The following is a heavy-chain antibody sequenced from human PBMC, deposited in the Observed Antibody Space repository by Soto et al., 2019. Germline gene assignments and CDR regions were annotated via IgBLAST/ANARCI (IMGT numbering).Heavy chain of an antibody. CDR2: TYYGSKWYN. Sequence: QTLSLTCAISGDSVSSNSAAWNWIRQSPSRGLEWLGRTYYGSKWYNDYAVSVKSRITINPDTSKNQFSLQLNSVTPEDTAVYYCARVNWNLGYYGMDVWGQGTTVTVSS. CDR3: ARVNWNLGYYGMDV. D-gene: IGHD1-7*01. J-gene: IGHJ6*02. CDR1: GDSVSSNSAA. V-gene: IGHV6-1*01.